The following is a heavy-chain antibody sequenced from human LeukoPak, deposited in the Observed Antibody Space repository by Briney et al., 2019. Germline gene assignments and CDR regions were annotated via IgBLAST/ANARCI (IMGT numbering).Heavy chain of an antibody. CDR2: IYHSGST. V-gene: IGHV4-4*02. Sequence: SGTLSLTCAVSGGSISSSNWWSWVRQPPGKGLEWIGEIYHSGSTNYNPSLKSRVTISVDKSKNQFSLKLSSVTAADTAVYYCARALYYYGSGSYSDYWGQGTLVTVSS. CDR1: GGSISSSNW. J-gene: IGHJ4*02. CDR3: ARALYYYGSGSYSDY. D-gene: IGHD3-10*01.